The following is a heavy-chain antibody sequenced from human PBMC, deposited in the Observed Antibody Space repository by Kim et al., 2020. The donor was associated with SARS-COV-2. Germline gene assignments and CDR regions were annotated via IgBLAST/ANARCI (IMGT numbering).Heavy chain of an antibody. D-gene: IGHD5-12*01. CDR2: MNPNSGNT. V-gene: IGHV1-8*01. CDR3: ARGWSGRRMATPIRRFDY. CDR1: GYTFTSYD. J-gene: IGHJ4*02. Sequence: ASVKVSCKASGYTFTSYDINWVRQATGQGLEWMGWMNPNSGNTGYAQKFQGRVTMTRNTSISTAYMELSSLRSEDTAVYYCARGWSGRRMATPIRRFDYWGQGTLVTVSS.